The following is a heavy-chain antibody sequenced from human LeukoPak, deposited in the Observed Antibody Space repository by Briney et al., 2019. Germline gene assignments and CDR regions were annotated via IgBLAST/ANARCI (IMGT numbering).Heavy chain of an antibody. Sequence: GSLRLSCAASGFTFSSYWMSWIRQPPGKGLEWIGEINHSGSTNYNPSLKSRVTISVDTSKNQFSLKLSSVTAADTAVYYCARVRGIAVAGKPSWYFDLWGRGTLVTVSS. CDR2: INHSGST. CDR3: ARVRGIAVAGKPSWYFDL. D-gene: IGHD6-19*01. V-gene: IGHV4-34*01. CDR1: GFTFSSYW. J-gene: IGHJ2*01.